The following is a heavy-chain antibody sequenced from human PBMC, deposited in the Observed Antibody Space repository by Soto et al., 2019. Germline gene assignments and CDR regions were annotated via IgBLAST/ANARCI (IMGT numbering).Heavy chain of an antibody. CDR2: MNPNSGNT. V-gene: IGHV1-8*01. Sequence: QVQLVQSGAEVKKPGASVKVSCKASGYTFTSYDINWVRQATGQGLEWMGWMNPNSGNTGYARKFQGRVTMTRNTSISTAYMELSSLRSEDTAVYYCARGEWDYDYIWGSYRPLWYFDLWGRGTLVTVSS. D-gene: IGHD3-16*02. J-gene: IGHJ2*01. CDR3: ARGEWDYDYIWGSYRPLWYFDL. CDR1: GYTFTSYD.